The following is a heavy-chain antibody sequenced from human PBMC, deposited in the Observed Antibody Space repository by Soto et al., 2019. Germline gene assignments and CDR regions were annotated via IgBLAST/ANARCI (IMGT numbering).Heavy chain of an antibody. Sequence: QVQLVQSGAEVRKPGASVNISCRASGFSFSDNLINWVRQAPGQSLEWMGWINPDNGNTIYSQTFQGRVTISRHSSASIAYVEVSDLTSEDTAVYYCARDLLSVGPRANDAFDVWGQGTRVTVSS. J-gene: IGHJ3*01. V-gene: IGHV1-3*01. D-gene: IGHD1-26*01. CDR2: INPDNGNT. CDR1: GFSFSDNL. CDR3: ARDLLSVGPRANDAFDV.